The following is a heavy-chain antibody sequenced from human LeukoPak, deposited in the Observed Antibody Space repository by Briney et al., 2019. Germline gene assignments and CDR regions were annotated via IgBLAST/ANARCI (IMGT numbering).Heavy chain of an antibody. CDR1: GYTFTSYD. Sequence: ASVKVSCKASGYTFTSYDINWVRQATGQGLEWMGWMNPNSGNTGYAQKFQGRVTMTRNTSISTAYMELSSLRSEDTAVYYCAGVDGVSGSYRLRYWGQGILVTVSS. J-gene: IGHJ4*02. V-gene: IGHV1-8*01. D-gene: IGHD3-16*02. CDR3: AGVDGVSGSYRLRY. CDR2: MNPNSGNT.